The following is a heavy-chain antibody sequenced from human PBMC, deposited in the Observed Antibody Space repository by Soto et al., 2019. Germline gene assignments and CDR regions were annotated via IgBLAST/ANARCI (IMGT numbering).Heavy chain of an antibody. CDR3: ASRLEKYSDGHGGYYYYGMAV. D-gene: IGHD5-18*01. V-gene: IGHV3-48*02. CDR2: ISSSSSTI. CDR1: GFPPSSYT. J-gene: IGHJ6*02. Sequence: GWSLRLSCTASGFPPSSYTMHWLRRAPGKGLEWVSYISSSSSTIYYADSVKGRFTISRDNAKNSLYLQMNSLRDEDTAVYYCASRLEKYSDGHGGYYYYGMAVSCPGNTVTVFS.